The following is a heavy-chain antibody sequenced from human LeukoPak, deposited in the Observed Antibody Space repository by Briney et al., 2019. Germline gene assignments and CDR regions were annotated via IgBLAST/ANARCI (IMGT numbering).Heavy chain of an antibody. CDR1: GYSISSGYY. J-gene: IGHJ4*02. Sequence: SETLSLTCSVSGYSISSGYYWGWIRQPPGKGLEWIGSIHHSGSTNYNPSLKSRVTISVDTSKNQFSLKLSSVTAADTAVYYCPITMVRGVIDFDYWGQGTLVTVSS. CDR2: IHHSGST. CDR3: PITMVRGVIDFDY. V-gene: IGHV4-38-2*02. D-gene: IGHD3-10*01.